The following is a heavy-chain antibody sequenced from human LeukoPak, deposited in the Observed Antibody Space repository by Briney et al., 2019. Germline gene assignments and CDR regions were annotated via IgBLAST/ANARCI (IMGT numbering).Heavy chain of an antibody. V-gene: IGHV1-69*04. J-gene: IGHJ4*02. D-gene: IGHD3-10*01. CDR1: GGTFGSYA. CDR3: ARGPGGSASFDY. CDR2: IIPILGIA. Sequence: ASVKVSCKASGGTFGSYAISWVRQAPGQGLEWMGRIIPILGIANYARKFQGRVTITADKSTSTAYMELSSLRSEDTAVYYCARGPGGSASFDYWGQGTLVTVSS.